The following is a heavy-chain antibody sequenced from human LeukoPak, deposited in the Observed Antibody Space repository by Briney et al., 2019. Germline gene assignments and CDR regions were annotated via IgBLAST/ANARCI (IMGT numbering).Heavy chain of an antibody. J-gene: IGHJ2*01. CDR3: ARVGDGDYPDDWYFDL. CDR2: INPNSGGT. CDR1: GYTFTGYY. V-gene: IGHV1-2*02. D-gene: IGHD4-17*01. Sequence: ASVKVSCKASGYTFTGYYMHWVRQAPGQGLEWMGWINPNSGGTNHAQKFQGRVTMTRDTSISTAYMELSRLRSDDTAVYYCARVGDGDYPDDWYFDLWGRGTLVTVSS.